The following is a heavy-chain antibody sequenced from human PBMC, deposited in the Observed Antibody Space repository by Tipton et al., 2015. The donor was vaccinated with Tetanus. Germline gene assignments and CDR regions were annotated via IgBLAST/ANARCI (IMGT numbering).Heavy chain of an antibody. D-gene: IGHD2-15*01. CDR3: AKEFQRARIRFFDS. CDR2: IAFDGKNE. Sequence: QLVQSGGGVVQPGRSLRLSCAASGFRFSYSGMHWVRQAPGKGLERVAVIAFDGKNERYADSVKGRFIISRDNSKNTLYLQMNSLRPEDTAVYYCAKEFQRARIRFFDSWGQGTQVTASS. J-gene: IGHJ4*02. V-gene: IGHV3-30*18. CDR1: GFRFSYSG.